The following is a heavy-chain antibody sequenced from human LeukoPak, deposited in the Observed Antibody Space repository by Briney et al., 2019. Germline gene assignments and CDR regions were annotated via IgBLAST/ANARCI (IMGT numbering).Heavy chain of an antibody. CDR3: ARHQWHYYYYMGV. CDR1: GGSISSSSY. J-gene: IGHJ6*03. D-gene: IGHD6-19*01. CDR2: IYYSGDT. Sequence: PSETLSLTCTVSGGSISSSSYWGWIRQPPGKGLEWIGSIYYSGDTYYNPSLKSRRVTISVDTSKNQFSLRLSSVTAADTAVYYRARHQWHYYYYMGVWGKGSTVTVSS. V-gene: IGHV4-39*01.